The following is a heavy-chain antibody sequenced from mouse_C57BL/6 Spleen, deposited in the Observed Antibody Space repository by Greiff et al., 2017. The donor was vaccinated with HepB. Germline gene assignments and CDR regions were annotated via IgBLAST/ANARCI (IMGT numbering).Heavy chain of an antibody. CDR2: IHPNSGST. Sequence: QVQLQQPGAELVKPGDSVKLTCKASGYTLTSYWMHWVKQRPGQGLEWIGMIHPNSGSTNYNEKFKSKATLTVDKSSSTAYMQLSSLTSYDSAVYYCAKGWGYYYFDYWGQGTTLTVSS. V-gene: IGHV1-64*01. D-gene: IGHD2-3*01. CDR1: GYTLTSYW. CDR3: AKGWGYYYFDY. J-gene: IGHJ2*01.